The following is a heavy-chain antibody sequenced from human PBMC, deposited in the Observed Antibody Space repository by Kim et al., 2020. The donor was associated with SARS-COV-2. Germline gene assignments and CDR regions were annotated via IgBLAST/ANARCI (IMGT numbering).Heavy chain of an antibody. Sequence: KGRFTIARDNAKNSLYLQMNSLRAEDTAVYYCAREGYYYDSSGYYYNFDYWGQGTLVTVSS. V-gene: IGHV3-11*06. J-gene: IGHJ4*02. CDR3: AREGYYYDSSGYYYNFDY. D-gene: IGHD3-22*01.